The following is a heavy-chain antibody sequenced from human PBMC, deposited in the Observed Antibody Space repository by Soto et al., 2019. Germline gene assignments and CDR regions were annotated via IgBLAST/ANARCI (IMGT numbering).Heavy chain of an antibody. V-gene: IGHV3-23*01. D-gene: IGHD6-19*01. CDR2: ISGSGGST. Sequence: EVQLLESGGGLVQPGGSLRLSCAASGFTFSSYAMSWVRQAPGKGLEWVSAISGSGGSTYYADSVKGRFTISRDNSKNALYMQMNDLTAEDTAVYYCAKASYSSGWPPFDYWGQGTLVTVSS. J-gene: IGHJ4*02. CDR3: AKASYSSGWPPFDY. CDR1: GFTFSSYA.